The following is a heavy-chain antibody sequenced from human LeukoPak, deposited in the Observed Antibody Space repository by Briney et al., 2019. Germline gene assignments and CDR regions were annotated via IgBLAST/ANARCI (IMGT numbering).Heavy chain of an antibody. CDR1: GFTFCDYA. V-gene: IGHV3-49*04. CDR2: IRSKAYGGTT. D-gene: IGHD3-22*01. CDR3: TRGDSSGYYNPTDY. Sequence: GGSLRLSCTASGFTFCDYAMSWVRQAPGKGLEWVGFIRSKAYGGTTEYAASVKGRFTISRDDSKSIAYLQMNSLKTEDTAVYYCTRGDSSGYYNPTDYWGQGTLVTVSS. J-gene: IGHJ4*02.